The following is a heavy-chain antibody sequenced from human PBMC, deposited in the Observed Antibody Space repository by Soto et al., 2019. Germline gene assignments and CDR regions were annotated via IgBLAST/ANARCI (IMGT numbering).Heavy chain of an antibody. Sequence: SETLSLTCTVSGGSISSSSYYWGWIRQPPGKGLEWIGSIYYSGSTYYNPSLKSRVTISVDTSKNQFSLKLSSVTAADTAVYYCARSIITPRTIVIRSDYGMDVWGQGTTVTVSS. D-gene: IGHD3-10*01. CDR1: GGSISSSSYY. V-gene: IGHV4-39*01. CDR2: IYYSGST. J-gene: IGHJ6*02. CDR3: ARSIITPRTIVIRSDYGMDV.